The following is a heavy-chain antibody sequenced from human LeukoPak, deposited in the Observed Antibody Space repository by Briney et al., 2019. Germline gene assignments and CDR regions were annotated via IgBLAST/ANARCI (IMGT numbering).Heavy chain of an antibody. V-gene: IGHV1-18*01. CDR2: ISAYNGNT. J-gene: IGHJ4*02. D-gene: IGHD3-3*01. CDR3: ARRDYDFWSGYIDY. Sequence: ASVKVSCKASGCTFTSYGISWVRQAPGQGLEWMGWISAYNGNTNYAQKLQGRVTMTTDTSTSTAYMELRSLRSDDTAVYYCARRDYDFWSGYIDYWGQGTLVTVSS. CDR1: GCTFTSYG.